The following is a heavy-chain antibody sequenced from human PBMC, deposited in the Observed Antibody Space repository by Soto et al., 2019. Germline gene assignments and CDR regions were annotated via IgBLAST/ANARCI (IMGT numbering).Heavy chain of an antibody. D-gene: IGHD3-10*01. CDR1: GGSISSYY. CDR2: IYTSGST. V-gene: IGHV4-4*07. Sequence: QVQLQESGPGLVKPSETLSLTCTVSGGSISSYYWSWIRQPAGKGLEWIGRIYTSGSTNYNPSLKSRVTMSVDTSKNQFSLKMSSVTAADTAVYYCARELWYYYGSGSYYSGWFDPWGQGTLVTVSS. J-gene: IGHJ5*02. CDR3: ARELWYYYGSGSYYSGWFDP.